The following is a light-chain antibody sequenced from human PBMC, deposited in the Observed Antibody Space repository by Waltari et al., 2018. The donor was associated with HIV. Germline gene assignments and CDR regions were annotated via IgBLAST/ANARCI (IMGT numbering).Light chain of an antibody. Sequence: QSDLTQPPSVSGAPGQTVTISCSGVSAGYDVHWYQQLPGTAPKLLIYGNSNRPSGVPDRFSGSKSGPLASLAITGLQAEDEADYYCQSYDSSLSSSVFGGGTRLTVL. CDR2: GNS. V-gene: IGLV1-40*01. CDR3: QSYDSSLSSSV. J-gene: IGLJ2*01. CDR1: SAGYD.